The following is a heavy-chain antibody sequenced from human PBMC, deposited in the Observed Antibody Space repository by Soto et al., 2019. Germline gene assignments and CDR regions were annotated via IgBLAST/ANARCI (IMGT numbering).Heavy chain of an antibody. CDR1: WGSIRSRSWR. CDR3: SGTRGYCSGGSCPTVVDY. CDR2: IYDSGST. D-gene: IGHD2-15*01. Sequence: SELLSLPSTVLWGSIRSRSWRRSRKQQTQGKGLEWIGCIYDSGSTNYNPSLKSRVTIAVDTSKNQFSLKLSSVTAADTAVYYCSGTRGYCSGGSCPTVVDYWGQGTLVTVSS. J-gene: IGHJ4*02. V-gene: IGHV4-61*01.